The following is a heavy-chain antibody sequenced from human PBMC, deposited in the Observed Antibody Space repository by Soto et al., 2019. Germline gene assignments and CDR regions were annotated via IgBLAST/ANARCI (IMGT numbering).Heavy chain of an antibody. CDR2: FDPEDGET. J-gene: IGHJ5*02. V-gene: IGHV1-24*01. D-gene: IGHD2-21*01. CDR3: ATGMAPSEGTAYFRFDP. CDR1: GYTLTELS. Sequence: ASVKVSCKVSGYTLTELSMHWVRQAPGKGLEWMGGFDPEDGETIYAQKFQGRVTMTEDTSTDTAYMELSSLRSEDTAVYYCATGMAPSEGTAYFRFDPWGQGTLVTVSS.